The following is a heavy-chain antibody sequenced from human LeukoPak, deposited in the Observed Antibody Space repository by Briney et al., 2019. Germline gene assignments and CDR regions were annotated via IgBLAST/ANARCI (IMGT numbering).Heavy chain of an antibody. V-gene: IGHV4-39*01. CDR2: IYYSGST. CDR3: VRGYYYDSSGYWVRAFDI. D-gene: IGHD3-22*01. CDR1: GGSISSSSYF. Sequence: SETLSLTCSVSGGSISSSSYFWGWIRQPPGKGLEWIGSIYYSGSTYSNPSLKSRVTISVDTSKSQFSLKLSSVTAADTAVYYCVRGYYYDSSGYWVRAFDIWGQGTMVTVSS. J-gene: IGHJ3*02.